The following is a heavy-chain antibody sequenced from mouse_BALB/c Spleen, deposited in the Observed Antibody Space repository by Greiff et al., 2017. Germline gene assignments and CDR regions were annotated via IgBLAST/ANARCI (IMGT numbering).Heavy chain of an antibody. CDR2: ISSGSSTI. V-gene: IGHV5-17*02. Sequence: EVKVVESGGGLVQPGGSRKLSCAASGFTFSSFGMHWVRQAPEKGLEWVAYISSGSSTIYYADTVKGRFTISRDNPKNTLFLQMTSLRSEDTAMYYCARGGLRRDYYAMDYWGQGTSVTVSS. J-gene: IGHJ4*01. CDR3: ARGGLRRDYYAMDY. D-gene: IGHD2-4*01. CDR1: GFTFSSFG.